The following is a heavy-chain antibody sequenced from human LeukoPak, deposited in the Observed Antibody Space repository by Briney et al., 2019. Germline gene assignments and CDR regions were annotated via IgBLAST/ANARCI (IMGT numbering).Heavy chain of an antibody. CDR3: ATLGPPIY. V-gene: IGHV3-74*01. CDR1: GFTFSSYW. J-gene: IGHJ4*02. Sequence: GGSLRLSCAASGFTFSSYWMHWVRQAPGKGLMWVSRISSDANSILYADSVKGRFTISRDNAKNTLYLQMNSLRAEDTAVYYCATLGPPIYWGQGTLVTVSS. CDR2: ISSDANSI.